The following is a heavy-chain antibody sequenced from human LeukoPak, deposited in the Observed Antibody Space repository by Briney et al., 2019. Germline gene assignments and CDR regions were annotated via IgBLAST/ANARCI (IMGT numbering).Heavy chain of an antibody. CDR3: ARARYYYGSGSYRFDY. D-gene: IGHD3-10*01. CDR1: GGSISSYY. CDR2: IYYSGST. V-gene: IGHV4-59*01. J-gene: IGHJ4*02. Sequence: SETLSLTCTVSGGSISSYYWSWIRQPPGKGLEWIGYIYYSGSTNYNPSLKSRVTISVDTSKNQFSLKLSSVTAADTAVYYCARARYYYGSGSYRFDYWGQGTLVTVSS.